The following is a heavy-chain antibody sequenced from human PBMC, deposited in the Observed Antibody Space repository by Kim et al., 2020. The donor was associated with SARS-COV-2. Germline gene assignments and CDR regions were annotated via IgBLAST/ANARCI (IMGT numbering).Heavy chain of an antibody. Sequence: GGSLRLSCAASGFTFNNFAMSWVRQAPGKGLEWVSSISGSGGRTYYADSVKGRFTISRDKSKNTLYLQMNSLRADDTAVYYCAKDYMVDTAMVVYYYGLDFWGQGTPVTVSS. CDR3: AKDYMVDTAMVVYYYGLDF. CDR2: ISGSGGRT. V-gene: IGHV3-23*01. J-gene: IGHJ6*02. D-gene: IGHD5-18*01. CDR1: GFTFNNFA.